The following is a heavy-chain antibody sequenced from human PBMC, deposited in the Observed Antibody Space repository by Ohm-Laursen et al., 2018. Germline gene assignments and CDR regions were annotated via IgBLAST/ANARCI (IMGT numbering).Heavy chain of an antibody. CDR3: AKGSERWLQLEVQH. CDR1: GFTFSSYG. J-gene: IGHJ1*01. V-gene: IGHV3-30*18. Sequence: SLRLSCAAPGFTFSSYGMHWVRQAPGKGLEWVAVISYDGSNKYYADSVKGRFTISRDNSKNTLYLQMNSLRAEDTAVYYCAKGSERWLQLEVQHWGQGTLVTVSS. CDR2: ISYDGSNK. D-gene: IGHD5-24*01.